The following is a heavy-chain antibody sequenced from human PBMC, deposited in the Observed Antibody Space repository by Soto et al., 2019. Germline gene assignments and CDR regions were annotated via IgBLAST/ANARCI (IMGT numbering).Heavy chain of an antibody. CDR2: IYYRGNT. CDR3: ARERPRDGYNSGHSDLDI. V-gene: IGHV4-59*01. J-gene: IGHJ3*02. CDR1: GGSISSDY. D-gene: IGHD5-12*01. Sequence: QLQLQESGPGLVKPSETLSLTCTVSGGSISSDYWSWIRQSPGKGLEWIGHIYYRGNTNYNPSLKSRVTMSVDMSKTHLSLRLTSLTAADTAVYYCARERPRDGYNSGHSDLDIWGQGTMVTVSS.